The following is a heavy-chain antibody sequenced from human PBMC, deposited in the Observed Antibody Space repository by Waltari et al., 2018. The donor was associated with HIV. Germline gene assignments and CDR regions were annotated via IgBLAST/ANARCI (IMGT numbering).Heavy chain of an antibody. CDR3: ARDVAPVTVTMIVVVGDYYGMDV. CDR2: INPSGGST. V-gene: IGHV1-46*01. J-gene: IGHJ6*02. D-gene: IGHD3-22*01. Sequence: QVQLVQSGAEVKKPGASVKVSCKASGYTFTSYYMHWVRQAPGQGLEWMGIINPSGGSTSYAQKFQGRVTMTRDTSTSTVYMELSSLRSEDTAVYYCARDVAPVTVTMIVVVGDYYGMDVWGQGTTVTVSS. CDR1: GYTFTSYY.